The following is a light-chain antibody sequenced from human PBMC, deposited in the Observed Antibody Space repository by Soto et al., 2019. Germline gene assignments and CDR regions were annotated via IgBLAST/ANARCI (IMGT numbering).Light chain of an antibody. CDR2: AAS. J-gene: IGKJ4*01. Sequence: DIQMPQSPSSVSSSVGDGVTITCRAIKVISTWLFWYQQKPGKGPKLLTYAASSLQSGVPSRFSGSASVTDSTLTISRLQPEDFATYYYQQADSFTTFGGGTKVEIK. CDR3: QQADSFTT. CDR1: KVISTW. V-gene: IGKV1-12*01.